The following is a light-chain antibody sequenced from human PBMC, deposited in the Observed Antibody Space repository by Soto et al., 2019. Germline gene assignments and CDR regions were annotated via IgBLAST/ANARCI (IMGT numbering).Light chain of an antibody. CDR1: QTISTW. Sequence: QMTQSPSALSASVGDRVTITCRASQTISTWLAWYQQKPGKAPKLLIFDASALNSGVPSRISGSGSGTEFTLTINSLHADDFATYYCQEYHSYPWTFGQGTRWISN. V-gene: IGKV1-5*01. CDR3: QEYHSYPWT. J-gene: IGKJ1*01. CDR2: DAS.